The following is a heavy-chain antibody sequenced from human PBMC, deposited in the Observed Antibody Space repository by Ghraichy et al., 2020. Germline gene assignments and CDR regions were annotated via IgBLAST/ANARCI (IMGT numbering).Heavy chain of an antibody. D-gene: IGHD3-22*01. CDR3: AKEITMIVVAPPGFDP. CDR2: ISGSGGST. Sequence: GGSLRLSCAASGFTFSSYAMSWVRQAPGKGLEWVSAISGSGGSTYYADSVKGRFTISRDNSKNTLYLQMNSLRAEDTAVYYCAKEITMIVVAPPGFDPWGQGTLVTVSS. CDR1: GFTFSSYA. V-gene: IGHV3-23*01. J-gene: IGHJ5*02.